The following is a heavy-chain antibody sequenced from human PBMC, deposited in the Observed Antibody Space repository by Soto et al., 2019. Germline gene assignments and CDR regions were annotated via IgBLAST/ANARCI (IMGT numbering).Heavy chain of an antibody. CDR3: ARDEKPYDISSTPDFPH. D-gene: IGHD3-16*01. CDR1: GCIFSDYA. V-gene: IGHV3-30-3*01. Sequence: QVHLEECGGGVGQSGRSLRLACAASGCIFSDYAMHWVRHAPGKGLEWVAVISYAGTNKYYADSVKGLFTISRDTSKNAVDLQMTSLRADVSAVYYCARDEKPYDISSTPDFPHWDQGTLVSVS. J-gene: IGHJ4*02. CDR2: ISYAGTNK.